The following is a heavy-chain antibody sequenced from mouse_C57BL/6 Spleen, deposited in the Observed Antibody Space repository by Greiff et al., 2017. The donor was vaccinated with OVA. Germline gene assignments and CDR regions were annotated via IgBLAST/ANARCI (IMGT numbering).Heavy chain of an antibody. CDR3: ARAYITTVVAQPHWYFDV. V-gene: IGHV5-4*03. J-gene: IGHJ1*03. CDR2: ISDGGSYT. D-gene: IGHD1-1*01. Sequence: EVMLVESGGGLVKPGGSLTLSCAASGFTFSSYAMSWVRQTPEKRLEWVATISDGGSYTYYPDNVQGRFTISRDNAKNNLYLQMSHLKSEDTAMYYCARAYITTVVAQPHWYFDVWGTGTTVTVSS. CDR1: GFTFSSYA.